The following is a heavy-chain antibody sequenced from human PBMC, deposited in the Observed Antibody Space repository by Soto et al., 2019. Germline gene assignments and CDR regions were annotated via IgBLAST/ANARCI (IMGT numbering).Heavy chain of an antibody. D-gene: IGHD6-13*01. Sequence: SETLSLTCTVSGGSISTYDYYWSWIRQPPGKGLEWIGYIYYTGSTYYNPSLKSRVSMSVDTSKNQFSLKLSSVTAADTAVYYCARARAAAGASGYYYGMDVWGQGTTVTVSS. V-gene: IGHV4-30-4*02. CDR1: GGSISTYDYY. J-gene: IGHJ6*02. CDR3: ARARAAAGASGYYYGMDV. CDR2: IYYTGST.